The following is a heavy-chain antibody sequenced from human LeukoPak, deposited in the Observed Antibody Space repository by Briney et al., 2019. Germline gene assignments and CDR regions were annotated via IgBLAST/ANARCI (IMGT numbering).Heavy chain of an antibody. D-gene: IGHD6-19*01. Sequence: ASVKVSCKASGYTLTGYYMHWVRQAPGQGLEWMGWINPNSGGTNYAQKFQGRVTMTRDTSISTAYMELSRLRSDDTAVYYCAIIAVGGVDPFDSWGQGTLVTVSS. CDR1: GYTLTGYY. V-gene: IGHV1-2*02. CDR3: AIIAVGGVDPFDS. CDR2: INPNSGGT. J-gene: IGHJ4*02.